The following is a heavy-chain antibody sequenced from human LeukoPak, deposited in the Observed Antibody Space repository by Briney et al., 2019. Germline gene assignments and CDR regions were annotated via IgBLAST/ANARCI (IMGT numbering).Heavy chain of an antibody. CDR3: ARHFYDFWSGSAIGDAFDI. D-gene: IGHD3-3*01. J-gene: IGHJ3*02. CDR2: INHSGST. V-gene: IGHV4-34*01. Sequence: SETLSLTCAVYGGSFSGYYWSWVRQPPGKGLEWIGEINHSGSTNYNPSLKSRVTISVDTSKNQFSLKLSSVTAADTAVYYCARHFYDFWSGSAIGDAFDIWGQGTMVTVSS. CDR1: GGSFSGYY.